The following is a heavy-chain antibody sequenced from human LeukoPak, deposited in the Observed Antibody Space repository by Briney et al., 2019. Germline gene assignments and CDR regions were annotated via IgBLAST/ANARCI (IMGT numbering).Heavy chain of an antibody. CDR2: IRYHASNK. J-gene: IGHJ4*02. CDR3: AKVEYCISWQKGYFDY. Sequence: GGSLRLSCAASGVTFSSYGMDWGRQAPGEGLEWVAFIRYHASNKYYADSVQGRFTIYRDHSKTTLYLQMNSLRAEDTAVYYCAKVEYCISWQKGYFDYWRQGTLVTVSS. D-gene: IGHD6-13*01. CDR1: GVTFSSYG. V-gene: IGHV3-30*02.